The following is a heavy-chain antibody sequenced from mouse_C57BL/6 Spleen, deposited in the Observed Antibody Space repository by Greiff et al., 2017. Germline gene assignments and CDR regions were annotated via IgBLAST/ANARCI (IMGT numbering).Heavy chain of an antibody. D-gene: IGHD4-1*01. V-gene: IGHV14-2*01. CDR3: ATGTGFAY. J-gene: IGHJ3*01. CDR2: IDPEDGET. Sequence: EVQLQQSGAELVKPGASVKLSCTASGFNIKDYYMHWVKQRTEQGLEWIGRIDPEDGETKYAPNFQGKATITADTSSNTAYLQLSSLTSEDTAVYYCATGTGFAYWGQGTLVTVSA. CDR1: GFNIKDYY.